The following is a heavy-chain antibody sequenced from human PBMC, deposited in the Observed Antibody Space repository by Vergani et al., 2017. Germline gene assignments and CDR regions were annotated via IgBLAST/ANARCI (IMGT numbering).Heavy chain of an antibody. J-gene: IGHJ6*02. Sequence: EVQLLESGGDLLQPGGSLRLSCAASGFTFNHYAMNWFRQVPGKGLEWVSGISGSGGSTYYAGSVKGRFTISRDSSKNTLYLQMNSLSAGDTAVYYCAKANPRNSGYDYLYYYHAMDVWGQGTTVTVSS. CDR3: AKANPRNSGYDYLYYYHAMDV. V-gene: IGHV3-23*01. D-gene: IGHD5-12*01. CDR2: ISGSGGST. CDR1: GFTFNHYA.